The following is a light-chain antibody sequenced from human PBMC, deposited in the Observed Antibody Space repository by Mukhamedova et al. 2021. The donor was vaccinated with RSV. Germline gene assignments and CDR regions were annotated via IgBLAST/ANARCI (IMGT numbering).Light chain of an antibody. J-gene: IGKJ2*01. CDR2: KVS. Sequence: WYQRRVHGKAPKLLISKVSSLESGVPSRFSGSGSGTEFTLTISSLQPDDFATYYCQQYESHNTCGPGTKLDIK. V-gene: IGKV1-5*03. CDR3: QQYESHNT.